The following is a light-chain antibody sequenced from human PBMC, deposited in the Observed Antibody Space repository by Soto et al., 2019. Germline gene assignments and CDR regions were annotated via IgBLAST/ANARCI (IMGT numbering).Light chain of an antibody. CDR3: KQYNSYPYT. CDR1: QSISSW. Sequence: DIKMTQSPSSLSASVGDRVTITCRASQSISSWLAWYQQKPGKAHKLLIYKAYSLESGVQSRFSGSGSGTEFTLTIRSLQPDDFATYYCKQYNSYPYTFGQGTKVDIK. CDR2: KAY. J-gene: IGKJ2*01. V-gene: IGKV1-5*03.